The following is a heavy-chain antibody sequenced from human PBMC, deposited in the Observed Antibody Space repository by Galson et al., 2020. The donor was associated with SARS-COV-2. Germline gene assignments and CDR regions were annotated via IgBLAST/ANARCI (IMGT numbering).Heavy chain of an antibody. D-gene: IGHD1-26*01. V-gene: IGHV4-59*01. CDR3: ARVGSWEDFDC. CDR1: GGSIRTYY. CDR2: IYHRAST. Sequence: SETLSLTCSVSGGSIRTYYWSWIRQPPGKGLEWIGYIYHRASTTYNPSLQSRVTISVDTSKNQFSLKLNSVTAADTAVYYCARVGSWEDFDCWGQGTLVTVSS. J-gene: IGHJ4*02.